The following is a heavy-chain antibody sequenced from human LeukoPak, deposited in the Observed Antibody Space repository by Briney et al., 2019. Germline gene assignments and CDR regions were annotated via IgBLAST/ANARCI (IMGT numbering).Heavy chain of an antibody. J-gene: IGHJ4*02. CDR2: IIPIFGTA. CDR1: GGTFSSYA. CDR3: ARRRIAAAGTDQTPFDY. V-gene: IGHV1-69*05. Sequence: GASVKVSCKASGGTFSSYAISWVRQAPGQGLEWMGGIIPIFGTANYAQKFQGRVTITTDESTSTAYMELSSLRSEDTAVYYCARRRIAAAGTDQTPFDYWGQGTLVTVSS. D-gene: IGHD6-13*01.